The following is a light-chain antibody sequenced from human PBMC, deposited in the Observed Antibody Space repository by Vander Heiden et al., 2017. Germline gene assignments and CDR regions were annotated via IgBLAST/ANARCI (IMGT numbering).Light chain of an antibody. CDR1: QSISSY. Sequence: DIQMTQSPSSLSASVGDRVTITCRASQSISSYLNWYQQKPGKAPELLIYAASSLQSGVPSRFSGSGSGTDFTLTISSLQPEDFATYYCQQSYSTHWTFGQGTKVEIK. CDR3: QQSYSTHWT. J-gene: IGKJ1*01. V-gene: IGKV1-39*01. CDR2: AAS.